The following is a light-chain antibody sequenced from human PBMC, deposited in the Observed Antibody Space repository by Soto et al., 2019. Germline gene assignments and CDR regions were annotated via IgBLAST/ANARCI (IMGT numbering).Light chain of an antibody. CDR3: RQALQTPYT. Sequence: DIVMTQSPLSLPVTPGEPASISCRSSQSLLHSNGYSYLNWYLQKPGQSPQLLIYLASNRAPGVPDRISGSGSGTYFTLKISRVEAEDVGVYYCRQALQTPYTFGQGTQLEIK. V-gene: IGKV2-28*01. CDR2: LAS. J-gene: IGKJ2*01. CDR1: QSLLHSNGYSY.